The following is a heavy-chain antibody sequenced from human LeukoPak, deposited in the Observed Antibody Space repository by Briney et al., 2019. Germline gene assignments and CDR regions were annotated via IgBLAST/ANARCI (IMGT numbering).Heavy chain of an antibody. CDR3: ASGRPQCTSTSCYPDY. Sequence: WASVKVSCRASGYTFTVNYMHWVRQAPGQGLEWIGWINPNSGGTNYAQKFQGRVTMTRDTSISTAYMELSSLRSDDTAVYYCASGRPQCTSTSCYPDYWGQGTPVTVSS. V-gene: IGHV1-2*02. D-gene: IGHD2-2*01. CDR1: GYTFTVNY. J-gene: IGHJ4*02. CDR2: INPNSGGT.